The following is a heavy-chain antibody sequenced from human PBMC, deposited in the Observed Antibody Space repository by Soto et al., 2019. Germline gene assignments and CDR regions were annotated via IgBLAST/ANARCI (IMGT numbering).Heavy chain of an antibody. D-gene: IGHD6-13*01. Sequence: EVLLLESGGGLVQPGGSLRLSCAASGFTFSSCAMGWVRQAPGKGLEWVSAIIDSGGSTYYADSVKGRFTISRDNSKSALYLQMNSLRAEDTALYYCAKGSSYYYYYGVDGWGQGSTVTVSS. J-gene: IGHJ6*02. CDR3: AKGSSYYYYYGVDG. CDR2: IIDSGGST. V-gene: IGHV3-23*01. CDR1: GFTFSSCA.